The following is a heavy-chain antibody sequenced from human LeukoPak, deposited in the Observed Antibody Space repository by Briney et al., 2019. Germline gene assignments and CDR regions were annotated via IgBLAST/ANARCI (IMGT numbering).Heavy chain of an antibody. J-gene: IGHJ4*01. CDR3: ARRVVPAAIAVRLYYFEY. Sequence: PSETLSLTCTVSGGSISSSSYYWGWIRQPPGKGLEWIGSIYYSGSTYYNPSLKSRVTISVDTSKNQFSLKLCSVTAADTAVYYCARRVVPAAIAVRLYYFEYWGHGTLVTVSS. D-gene: IGHD2-2*01. CDR1: GGSISSSSYY. CDR2: IYYSGST. V-gene: IGHV4-39*01.